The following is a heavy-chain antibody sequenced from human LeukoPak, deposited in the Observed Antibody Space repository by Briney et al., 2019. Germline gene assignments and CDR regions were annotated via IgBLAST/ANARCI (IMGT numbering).Heavy chain of an antibody. CDR2: ITGSGDAT. V-gene: IGHV3-23*01. Sequence: GGSLRLSCAASGFTFSRYSMTWVRQAPGKGLQWVSGITGSGDATYYADSVKGRFTISRDNSKNTLYLQMNSLRAEDTAVYYCARGYSSSYFDYWGQGTLVTVSS. D-gene: IGHD6-19*01. J-gene: IGHJ4*02. CDR3: ARGYSSSYFDY. CDR1: GFTFSRYS.